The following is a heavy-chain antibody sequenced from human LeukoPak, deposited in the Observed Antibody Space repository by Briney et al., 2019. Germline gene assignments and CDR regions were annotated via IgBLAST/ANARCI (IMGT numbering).Heavy chain of an antibody. J-gene: IGHJ4*02. Sequence: GGSLRLSREASGFTFGSHAMYWVRQAPGKGLEWVAGIFGSGGSLHYADPVKGRFTISRDNSRNTVYLQINSLRAEDSAVYYCGKTTVGYSSGQKPAWPVDYWGQGTLVTVSS. D-gene: IGHD5-18*01. CDR1: GFTFGSHA. V-gene: IGHV3-23*01. CDR2: IFGSGGSL. CDR3: GKTTVGYSSGQKPAWPVDY.